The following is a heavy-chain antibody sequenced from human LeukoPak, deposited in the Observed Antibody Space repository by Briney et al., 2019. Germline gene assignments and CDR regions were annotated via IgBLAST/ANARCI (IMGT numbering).Heavy chain of an antibody. CDR2: IIPIFGIA. D-gene: IGHD5-24*01. J-gene: IGHJ6*02. CDR3: ARGRSRGMATITAYYYYYYGMDV. V-gene: IGHV1-69*10. Sequence: SVKVSFKASGGTFSSYAISWVRQAPGQGLEWMGRIIPIFGIANYAQKFQGRVTITADKSTSTAYMELSSLRSEDTAVYYCARGRSRGMATITAYYYYYYGMDVWGQGTTVTVSS. CDR1: GGTFSSYA.